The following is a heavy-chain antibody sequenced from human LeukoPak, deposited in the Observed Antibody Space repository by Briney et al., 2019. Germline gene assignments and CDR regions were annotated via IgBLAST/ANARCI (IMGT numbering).Heavy chain of an antibody. CDR1: GGSISSYY. CDR2: IYTSGST. Sequence: PSETLSLTCTVSGGSISSYYRSWTRQPPGKGLEWIGYIYTSGSTNYNPSLKSRVTISVDTSKNQFSLKLSSVTAADTAVYYCARLDSWGDYVGWFDPWGQGTLVTVSS. V-gene: IGHV4-4*09. CDR3: ARLDSWGDYVGWFDP. D-gene: IGHD4-23*01. J-gene: IGHJ5*02.